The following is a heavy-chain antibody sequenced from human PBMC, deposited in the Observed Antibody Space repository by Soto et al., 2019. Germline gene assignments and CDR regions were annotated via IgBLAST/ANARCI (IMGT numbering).Heavy chain of an antibody. D-gene: IGHD3-3*01. J-gene: IGHJ5*02. Sequence: ASVKVSCKASGYTFTSYGISWLLQAPGQGLEWMGWISAYNGNTNYAQKLQGRVTMTTDTSTSTAYMELRSLRSDDTAVYYCARDFWSGYFDVGWFDPWGQGTLVTVSS. CDR3: ARDFWSGYFDVGWFDP. CDR1: GYTFTSYG. V-gene: IGHV1-18*01. CDR2: ISAYNGNT.